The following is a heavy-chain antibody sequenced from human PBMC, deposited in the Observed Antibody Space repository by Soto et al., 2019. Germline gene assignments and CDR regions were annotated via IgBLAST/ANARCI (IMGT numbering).Heavy chain of an antibody. CDR2: IDPSDSYT. J-gene: IGHJ6*02. CDR1: GYSFTSYW. Sequence: RWDSLKISCKGSGYSFTSYWISWVRQMPGKGLEWMGRIDPSDSYTNYSPSFQGHVTISADKSISTAYLQWSSLKASDTAMYYCARSGIEKLPGFYGMDVWGQGTTVTVSS. CDR3: ARSGIEKLPGFYGMDV. D-gene: IGHD1-26*01. V-gene: IGHV5-10-1*01.